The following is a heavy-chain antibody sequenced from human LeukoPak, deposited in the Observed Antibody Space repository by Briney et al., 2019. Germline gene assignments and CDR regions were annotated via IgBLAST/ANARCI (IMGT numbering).Heavy chain of an antibody. CDR1: GFTFSSYE. D-gene: IGHD6-6*01. V-gene: IGHV3-48*03. CDR3: ARVKQLVRFFDY. J-gene: IGHJ4*02. CDR2: ISSSGSTI. Sequence: PGGSLRLSCAASGFTFSSYEMNWVRQAPEKGLEWVSYISSSGSTIYYADSVKGRFTISRDNAKSSLYLQMNSLRAEDTAVYYCARVKQLVRFFDYWGQGTLVTVSS.